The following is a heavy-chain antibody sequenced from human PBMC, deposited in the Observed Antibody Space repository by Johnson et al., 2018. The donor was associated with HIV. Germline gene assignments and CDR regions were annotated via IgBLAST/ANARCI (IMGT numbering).Heavy chain of an antibody. V-gene: IGHV3-30*14. Sequence: QVQLVESGGGLVQPGGSLRLSCAASGFTFSSYAMHWVRQAPGTGLEWVALVSYEGRNQYHADSVKGRFTISRDNSKNTLYLQMGSLRAEDMAVYYCARGGGVVGNAFDIWGQGTMVTVSS. CDR1: GFTFSSYA. D-gene: IGHD1-26*01. CDR2: VSYEGRNQ. CDR3: ARGGGVVGNAFDI. J-gene: IGHJ3*02.